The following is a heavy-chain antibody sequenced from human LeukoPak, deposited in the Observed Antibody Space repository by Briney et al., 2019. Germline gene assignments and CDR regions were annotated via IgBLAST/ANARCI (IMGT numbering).Heavy chain of an antibody. CDR3: ARDRSNTSGWYIYFDY. V-gene: IGHV1-18*01. CDR1: GYSFTVYG. CDR2: INTNNGDT. D-gene: IGHD6-19*01. J-gene: IGHJ4*02. Sequence: ASVKVSCKASGYSFTVYGITWVRQAPGQGLEWMGWINTNNGDTKYAQKFQGRVTMTRDTSTSTASMELRRLRSDDTAVYYCARDRSNTSGWYIYFDYWGQGTLVTLST.